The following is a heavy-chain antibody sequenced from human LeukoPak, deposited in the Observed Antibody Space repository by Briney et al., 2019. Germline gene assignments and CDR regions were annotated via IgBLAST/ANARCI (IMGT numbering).Heavy chain of an antibody. CDR3: ARGESGIAVSDY. CDR1: GYTFTSYY. CDR2: INAGNGNT. J-gene: IGHJ4*02. D-gene: IGHD6-19*01. Sequence: ASVKVSCKASGYTFTSYYLHWVRQAPGQRLEWMGWINAGNGNTKYSQKFQGRVTITRDTSASTAYMELSSLRSEDTAVYYCARGESGIAVSDYWGQGTLVIVSS. V-gene: IGHV1-3*01.